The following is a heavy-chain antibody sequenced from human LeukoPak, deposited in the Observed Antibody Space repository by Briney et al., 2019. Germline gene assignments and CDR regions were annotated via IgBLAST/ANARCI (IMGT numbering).Heavy chain of an antibody. CDR3: TRDSSYGDYSTAFDY. V-gene: IGHV3-23*01. D-gene: IGHD4-17*01. Sequence: GGSLRLSCGASGFIFSNYAMIWVRQAPGKGLEWVSYSVSSTDYSVYVKGRFTISRDNSNNTLYLQMNTLRADDWAVYYCTRDSSYGDYSTAFDYWGQGALVTVSS. CDR1: GFIFSNYA. CDR2: YSVSST. J-gene: IGHJ4*02.